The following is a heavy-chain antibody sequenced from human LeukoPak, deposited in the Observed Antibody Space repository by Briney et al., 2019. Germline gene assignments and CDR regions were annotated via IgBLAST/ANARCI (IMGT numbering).Heavy chain of an antibody. CDR3: ARERWLQFPFDY. D-gene: IGHD5-24*01. CDR2: IFYSGST. Sequence: SETLSLTCTVSGGSISSYYWSWIRQPPGKGLEWIGYIFYSGSTNHNPSLKSRVTISVDTSKNQFSLKLSSVTAADTAVYYCARERWLQFPFDYWGQGTLVTVSS. J-gene: IGHJ4*02. CDR1: GGSISSYY. V-gene: IGHV4-59*12.